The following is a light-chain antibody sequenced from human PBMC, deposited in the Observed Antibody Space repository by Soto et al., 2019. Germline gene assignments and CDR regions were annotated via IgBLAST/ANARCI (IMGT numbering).Light chain of an antibody. CDR1: QSVSSNS. Sequence: EIVLTQSPGTLSLSLGERATLSCRASQSVSSNSLAWYQQKPGQAPRLLIYGASSRATGIPDRFSGSGSGTDFTLTISRVEPEDFAVYYCQQYGTSRAFSQGTEVDIK. V-gene: IGKV3-20*01. J-gene: IGKJ1*01. CDR2: GAS. CDR3: QQYGTSRA.